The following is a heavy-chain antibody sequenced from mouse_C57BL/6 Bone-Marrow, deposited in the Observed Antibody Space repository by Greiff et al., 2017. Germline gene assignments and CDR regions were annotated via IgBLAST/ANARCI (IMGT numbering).Heavy chain of an antibody. V-gene: IGHV1-85*01. CDR1: GYPFTSYD. CDR2: SYPRDGST. D-gene: IGHD1-1*01. J-gene: IGHJ1*03. CDR3: ARLEFDGSSGDWYFDV. Sequence: QVQLQQSGPELVKPGASVKLSCKASGYPFTSYDINWVKQRPGQGLAWRGWSYPRDGSTKYTEKFKGKATLTVDTSSSTAYMELHRLTSEDSAVYFCARLEFDGSSGDWYFDVWGTGTTVTVSS.